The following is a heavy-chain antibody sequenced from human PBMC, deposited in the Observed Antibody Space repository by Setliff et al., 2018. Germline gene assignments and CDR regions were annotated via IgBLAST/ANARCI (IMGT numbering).Heavy chain of an antibody. D-gene: IGHD6-19*01. J-gene: IGHJ4*02. CDR2: INTXXXXX. CDR1: GYTFTNYA. CDR3: ARRVRIAVLNLYYFEY. V-gene: IGHV1-3*04. Sequence: ASVKVSCKASGYTFTNYAIHWVRQAPGQRPEWMGWINTXXXXXXXXXKXXXXVTITRDASASTAYMELSSLRSEDTAVYYCARRVRIAVLNLYYFEYWGQGTLVTVSS.